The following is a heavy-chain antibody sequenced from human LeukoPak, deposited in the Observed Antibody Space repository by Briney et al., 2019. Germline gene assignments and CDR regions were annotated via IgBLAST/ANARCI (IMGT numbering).Heavy chain of an antibody. D-gene: IGHD6-13*01. CDR3: ARWGRIAAAGVRYYYYYYMDV. Sequence: SETLSLTCTVSGGSISSSSYYWGWIRHPPGKGLEGIGSIYYSGSTYYNPSLKSRVTLSVDTSKNQFSLKLSSVTAADPAVYYCARWGRIAAAGVRYYYYYYMDVWGKGTTVTVSS. J-gene: IGHJ6*03. CDR1: GGSISSSSYY. V-gene: IGHV4-39*07. CDR2: IYYSGST.